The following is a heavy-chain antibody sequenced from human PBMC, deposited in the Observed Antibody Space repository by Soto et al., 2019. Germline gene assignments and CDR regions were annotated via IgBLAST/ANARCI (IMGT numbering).Heavy chain of an antibody. J-gene: IGHJ6*02. CDR3: VKGGEDITSPYGMEV. CDR1: GFSFRTHT. V-gene: IGHV3-21*06. Sequence: GGSLRLSCVASGFSFRTHTLVWVRQAPGKGLEWVSYISTGGTYLEYAHSVKGRFTISRDDAADSVFLQMNSLRGDDTAVYYCVKGGEDITSPYGMEVWGQGTTVTVSS. CDR2: ISTGGTYL. D-gene: IGHD2-2*01.